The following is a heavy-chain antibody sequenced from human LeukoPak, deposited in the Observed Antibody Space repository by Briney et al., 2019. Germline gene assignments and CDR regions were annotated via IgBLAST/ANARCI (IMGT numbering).Heavy chain of an antibody. J-gene: IGHJ6*03. Sequence: SETLSLTCTVSGGSISSGSYYWSWIRQPAGKGLEWIGRIYTSGSTNYNPSLKSRVTISVDTSKNQFSLKLSSVTAADTAVYYCARSQPYSSGWYNSDYYYYYMDVWGKGTTVTISS. CDR1: GGSISSGSYY. CDR3: ARSQPYSSGWYNSDYYYYYMDV. D-gene: IGHD6-19*01. V-gene: IGHV4-61*02. CDR2: IYTSGST.